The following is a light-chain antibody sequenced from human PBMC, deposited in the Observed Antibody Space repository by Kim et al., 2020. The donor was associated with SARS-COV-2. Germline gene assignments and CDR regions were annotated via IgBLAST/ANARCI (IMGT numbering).Light chain of an antibody. CDR3: ETWDTNTQV. CDR1: SGHSTYL. Sequence: SVKLTCPLRSGHSTYLFAWHQQQPGKAPRYLMKLESSGSYNKGSGVPDRFSGSSSGADPYLIISSLQSDDEADYYCETWDTNTQVFGGGTQLTVL. J-gene: IGLJ3*02. CDR2: LESSGSY. V-gene: IGLV4-60*03.